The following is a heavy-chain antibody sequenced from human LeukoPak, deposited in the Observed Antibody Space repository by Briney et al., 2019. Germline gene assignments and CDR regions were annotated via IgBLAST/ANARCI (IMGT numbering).Heavy chain of an antibody. CDR3: ARDPSFWSGYFDY. Sequence: SETLCLTCAVYGGSFSGYYWSWVRQPPGKGLEWSGEINHSGSTNYNPSLKSRVTISVDTTKNQFSLKLSSVTAADTAVYYCARDPSFWSGYFDYWGQRTLVTVSS. J-gene: IGHJ4*02. CDR2: INHSGST. V-gene: IGHV4-34*01. D-gene: IGHD3-3*01. CDR1: GGSFSGYY.